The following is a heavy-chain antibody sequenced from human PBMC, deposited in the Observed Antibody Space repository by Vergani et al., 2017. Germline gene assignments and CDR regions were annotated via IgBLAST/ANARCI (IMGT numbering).Heavy chain of an antibody. CDR2: IIPIFGTA. V-gene: IGHV1-69*18. CDR3: ARNTGVAVADNYYYYGMDV. J-gene: IGHJ6*02. CDR1: GVNFSSYA. D-gene: IGHD6-19*01. Sequence: QVQLVQSGAEVKKPGSSVKVSCKASGVNFSSYAISWVRQAPGQGLEWMGRIIPIFGTANYAQKFQGKVTITADESTRTAYMELSSLRSEDTAVYYCARNTGVAVADNYYYYGMDVWGQGTTVTVSS.